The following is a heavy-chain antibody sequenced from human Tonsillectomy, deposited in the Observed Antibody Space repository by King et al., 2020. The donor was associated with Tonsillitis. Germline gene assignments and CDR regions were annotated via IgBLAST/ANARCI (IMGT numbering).Heavy chain of an antibody. CDR3: AKELGDEVGDGFDI. J-gene: IGHJ3*02. CDR2: ISGSGGST. D-gene: IGHD1-26*01. V-gene: IGHV3-23*04. Sequence: VQLVESGGGLVQPGGSLRLSCAASGFPFNNYAMSWVRQPPGKGLEWVSAISGSGGSTYYADSVKGRFTISRDNSKNTQYLQMNSLRVEDTAVYYCAKELGDEVGDGFDIWGQGKMVTVSS. CDR1: GFPFNNYA.